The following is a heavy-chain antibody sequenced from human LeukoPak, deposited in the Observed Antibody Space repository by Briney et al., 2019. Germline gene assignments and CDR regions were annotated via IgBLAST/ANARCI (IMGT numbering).Heavy chain of an antibody. CDR1: GGSFSGYY. CDR2: INHSGST. D-gene: IGHD3-3*01. Sequence: SETLSLTCAVYGGSFSGYYWSWIRQPPGKGLEWIGEINHSGSTNYNPSLKSRVTITVNTHKTQFSLKLSSVTAADTAVYYCPRPLYDFWSGYYTDWGQGTLVTVSS. CDR3: PRPLYDFWSGYYTD. J-gene: IGHJ4*02. V-gene: IGHV4-34*01.